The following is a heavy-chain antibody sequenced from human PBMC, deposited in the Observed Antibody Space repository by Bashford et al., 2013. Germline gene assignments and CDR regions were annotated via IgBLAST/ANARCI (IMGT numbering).Heavy chain of an antibody. Sequence: SETLSLTCTVSGGSISSGSYYWSWIRQPAGKGLEWIGRIYTSGSTNYNPSLKSRVTISVDTSKNQFSLKLSSVTAADTAVYYCARARSGGNSLGWYFDLWGRGTLVTVSS. V-gene: IGHV4-61*02. D-gene: IGHD4-23*01. CDR3: ARARSGGNSLGWYFDL. J-gene: IGHJ2*01. CDR2: IYTSGST. CDR1: GGSISSGSYY.